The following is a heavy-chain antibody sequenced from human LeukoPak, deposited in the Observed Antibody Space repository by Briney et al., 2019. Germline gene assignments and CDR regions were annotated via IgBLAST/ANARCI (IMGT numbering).Heavy chain of an antibody. CDR3: ARERVGGNRRDDSSI. CDR2: INHVGGT. CDR1: GGSLNDYF. V-gene: IGHV4-34*01. D-gene: IGHD1-1*01. J-gene: IGHJ3*02. Sequence: PSETLSLTCGVHGGSLNDYFWTWIRQPPGKGLEWIGEINHVGGTNYSPSLRSRVTISIDTSKNQFSLKLTSVTAADTALCYCARERVGGNRRDDSSIWAQGTVVTVSS.